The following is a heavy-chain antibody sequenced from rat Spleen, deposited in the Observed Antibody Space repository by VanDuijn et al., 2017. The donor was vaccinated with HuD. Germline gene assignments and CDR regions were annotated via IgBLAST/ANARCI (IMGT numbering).Heavy chain of an antibody. CDR3: ARDPGLLRTIWGYCDY. Sequence: QVQLKESGPGLVQPSQTLSLTCIVSGFSLTNYHVHWVRQSPGKGLEWMGVIWTGGSTDYNSALKSRLSISRDTSKSQVFLKMNSLQTEDTATYYCARDPGLLRTIWGYCDYWGQGVMVTVSS. D-gene: IGHD1-6*01. CDR1: GFSLTNYH. CDR2: IWTGGST. V-gene: IGHV2-30*01. J-gene: IGHJ2*01.